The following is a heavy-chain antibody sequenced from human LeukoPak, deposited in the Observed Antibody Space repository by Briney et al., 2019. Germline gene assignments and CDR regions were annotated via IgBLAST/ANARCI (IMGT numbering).Heavy chain of an antibody. CDR3: AKDFRIGYSAHFDY. J-gene: IGHJ4*02. CDR2: MSYGGQNE. CDR1: GLTFSGYD. D-gene: IGHD2-21*01. Sequence: GGSLRLSCAASGLTFSGYDMHWVRQAPGKGPEWVAVMSYGGQNERYADSVKGRFSISRDNSKNTLYLQMDSLRGEDTAVYYCAKDFRIGYSAHFDYWGQGALVTVSS. V-gene: IGHV3-30*18.